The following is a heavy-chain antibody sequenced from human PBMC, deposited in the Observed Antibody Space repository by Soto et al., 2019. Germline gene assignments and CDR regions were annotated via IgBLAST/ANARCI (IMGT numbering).Heavy chain of an antibody. CDR1: GFTFSSYS. CDR2: ISSSSSYI. J-gene: IGHJ3*02. V-gene: IGHV3-21*01. CDR3: ARAVEGYSSSSWAFDI. D-gene: IGHD6-6*01. Sequence: GSLRLSCAASGFTFSSYSMNWVRQAPGKGLEWVSSISSSSSYIYYADSVKGRFTISRDNAKNSLYLQMNSLRAEDTAVYYCARAVEGYSSSSWAFDIWGQGTMVTVSS.